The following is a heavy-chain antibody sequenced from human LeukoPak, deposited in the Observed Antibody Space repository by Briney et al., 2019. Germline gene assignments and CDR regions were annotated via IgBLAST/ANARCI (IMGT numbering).Heavy chain of an antibody. CDR3: ARGPPVYGGSCYGY. J-gene: IGHJ4*02. Sequence: GASVKVSCKASGYTFTSYGISWVRQAPGQGLEWMGWISAYNGNTNYAQKLQGRVTMTTDTSTSPAYMELRSLRSDDTAVYYCARGPPVYGGSCYGYWGQGTLVTVSS. CDR1: GYTFTSYG. D-gene: IGHD2-15*01. V-gene: IGHV1-18*01. CDR2: ISAYNGNT.